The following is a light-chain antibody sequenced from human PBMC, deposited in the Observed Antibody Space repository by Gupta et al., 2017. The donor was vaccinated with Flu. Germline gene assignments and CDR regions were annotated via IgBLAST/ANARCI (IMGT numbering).Light chain of an antibody. CDR1: QSLLYSLDNKNY. CDR3: QQYLSIPRT. V-gene: IGKV4-1*01. Sequence: DIVMTQSPDSLAVSLGERATVNCRSSQSLLYSLDNKNYLAWYQQRPGQPPKLLISLASTRESGVPDRFSGSGSGTDFTLTISSLRAEDVAVYYCQQYLSIPRTFGQGTTVEIK. CDR2: LAS. J-gene: IGKJ1*01.